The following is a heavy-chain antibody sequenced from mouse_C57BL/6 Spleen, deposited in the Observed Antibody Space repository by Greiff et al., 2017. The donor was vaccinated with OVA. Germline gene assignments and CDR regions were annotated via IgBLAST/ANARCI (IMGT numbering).Heavy chain of an antibody. D-gene: IGHD1-1*01. CDR3: ARRGDYGSNYVWYFDV. CDR2: ISSGGSYT. CDR1: GFTFSSYG. V-gene: IGHV5-6*02. J-gene: IGHJ1*03. Sequence: EVMLVESGGDLVKPGGSLKLSCAASGFTFSSYGMSWVRQTPDKRLEWVATISSGGSYTYYPDSVKGRFTISRDNAKNTLYLQMSSLKSEDTAMYYCARRGDYGSNYVWYFDVWGTGTTVTVSS.